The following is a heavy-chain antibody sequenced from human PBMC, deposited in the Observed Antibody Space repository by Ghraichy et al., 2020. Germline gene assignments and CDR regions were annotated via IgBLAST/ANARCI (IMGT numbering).Heavy chain of an antibody. D-gene: IGHD6-19*01. J-gene: IGHJ6*02. CDR3: ARGFSSGWYSLGKFYYGMDV. V-gene: IGHV3-7*03. Sequence: LSLTCAASGFTFSSYWMSWVRQAPGKGLEWVVNIRQDGSEKNYVDSVKGRFTVSRDNAKNSLYLQMNSPRAEDTAVYYCARGFSSGWYSLGKFYYGMDVWGQGTTVTVSS. CDR2: IRQDGSEK. CDR1: GFTFSSYW.